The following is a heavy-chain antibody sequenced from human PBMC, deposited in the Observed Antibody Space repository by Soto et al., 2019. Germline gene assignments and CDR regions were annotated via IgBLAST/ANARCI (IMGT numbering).Heavy chain of an antibody. D-gene: IGHD3-16*01. CDR2: ISAYNDNT. V-gene: IGHV1-18*01. CDR3: ARDLSRISLPDAFDI. CDR1: GYTFSSYG. J-gene: IGHJ3*02. Sequence: QVQLVQSGAEVKKPGASVKVSCKASGYTFSSYGISWVRQAPGQGLEWMGWISAYNDNTNYAQKLQGRVTMTTDTSTSTAYMELRSLRSDDTAVYYCARDLSRISLPDAFDIRGQGTMVTVSS.